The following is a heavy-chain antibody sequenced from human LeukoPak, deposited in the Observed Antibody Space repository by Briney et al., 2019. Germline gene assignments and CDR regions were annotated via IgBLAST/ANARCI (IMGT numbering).Heavy chain of an antibody. V-gene: IGHV3-7*01. CDR2: IKQDGSEK. Sequence: PGGSLRLSCAASGFTFSSYWMSWVRQAPGKGLEWVANIKQDGSEKYYVDSVKGRFTISRDNAKNSLYLQMNSLRAEDTAVYYCARDGRSSYYDYVWGSYRLQYWGQGTLVTVSS. J-gene: IGHJ4*02. CDR3: ARDGRSSYYDYVWGSYRLQY. D-gene: IGHD3-16*02. CDR1: GFTFSSYW.